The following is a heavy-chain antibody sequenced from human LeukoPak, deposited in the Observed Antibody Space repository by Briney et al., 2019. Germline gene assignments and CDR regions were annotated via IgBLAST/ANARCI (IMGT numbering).Heavy chain of an antibody. CDR1: GGSISSYY. V-gene: IGHV4-4*07. CDR2: IYTSGST. CDR3: ARVAGYCSGGSCRTRFDP. D-gene: IGHD2-15*01. J-gene: IGHJ5*02. Sequence: SETLSLTCTVSGGSISSYYWSWIRQPARKGLEWIGRIYTSGSTNYNPSLKSRVTMSVDTSKNQFSLKLSSVTAADTAVYYCARVAGYCSGGSCRTRFDPWGQGTLVTVSS.